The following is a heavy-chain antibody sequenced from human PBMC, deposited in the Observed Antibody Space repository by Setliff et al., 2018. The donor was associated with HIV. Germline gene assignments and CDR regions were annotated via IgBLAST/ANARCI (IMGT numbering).Heavy chain of an antibody. Sequence: ASVKVSCKASGYTFSNYDINWVRQATGQGLEGVGWMNPTSGNTGYAQKFQGRVTITTDESTSTAYMELSSLRSEDTAVYYCARTVLSQWLVPSDVWGVWDYWGQGTLVTFSS. D-gene: IGHD6-19*01. CDR3: ARTVLSQWLVPSDVWGVWDY. CDR1: GYTFSNYD. V-gene: IGHV1-8*01. CDR2: MNPTSGNT. J-gene: IGHJ4*02.